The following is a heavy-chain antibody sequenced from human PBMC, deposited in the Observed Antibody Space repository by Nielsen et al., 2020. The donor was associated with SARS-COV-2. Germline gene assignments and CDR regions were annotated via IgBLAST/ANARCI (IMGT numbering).Heavy chain of an antibody. CDR1: GFTFSSYA. CDR2: IKQDGSEK. D-gene: IGHD3-10*01. V-gene: IGHV3-7*01. CDR3: VRGYRIRGVIVRAY. J-gene: IGHJ4*02. Sequence: GESLKISCAASGFTFSSYAMHWVRQAPGKGLEWVANIKQDGSEKYYGDSVKGRFTISRDNAKNSLYLQMNSLRPEDTGVFYCVRGYRIRGVIVRAYWGQGTLVTVSS.